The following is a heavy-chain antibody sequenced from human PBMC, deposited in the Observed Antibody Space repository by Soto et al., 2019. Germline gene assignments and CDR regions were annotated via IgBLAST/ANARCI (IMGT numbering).Heavy chain of an antibody. CDR3: ARGLTTVYLTRRYYAFDI. J-gene: IGHJ3*02. Sequence: QVQLQQWGAGLLKPSETLSRTCGVYGGYFHDDYWSWILQSPGKGLERIGEIKRSGNTYYNPSLGSRVSTSIDLSKHQFSLSLTSVTAADTAVYYCARGLTTVYLTRRYYAFDIWSQGTMVTVSS. V-gene: IGHV4-34*01. CDR1: GGYFHDDY. D-gene: IGHD4-4*01. CDR2: IKRSGNT.